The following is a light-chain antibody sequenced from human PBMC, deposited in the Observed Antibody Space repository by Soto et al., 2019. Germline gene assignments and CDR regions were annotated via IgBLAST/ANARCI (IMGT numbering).Light chain of an antibody. J-gene: IGKJ1*01. CDR3: QQYNDWPPT. CDR1: QGVRIN. V-gene: IGKV3-15*01. CDR2: GAS. Sequence: EILMTQSPATLSVSPGERATLSCRASQGVRINLAWYQQKPGQAPRLLIYGASTRATGVPARFSGSGSGTEFTLTISSLQSEDFAVYYCQQYNDWPPTFGQGTKVDIK.